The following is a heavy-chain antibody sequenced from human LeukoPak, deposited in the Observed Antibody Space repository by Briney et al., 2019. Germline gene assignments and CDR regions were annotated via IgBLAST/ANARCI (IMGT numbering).Heavy chain of an antibody. J-gene: IGHJ4*02. CDR3: ARDLVASGYTGIDY. CDR2: ISSSSSYI. Sequence: GGSLRLSCAASGFTFSSYSMNWVRQAPGKGLEWVSSISSSSSYIYYADSVKGRFTISRDNSKNTLYLQMNSLRAEDTAVYYCARDLVASGYTGIDYWGQGTLVTVSS. D-gene: IGHD5-24*01. V-gene: IGHV3-21*01. CDR1: GFTFSSYS.